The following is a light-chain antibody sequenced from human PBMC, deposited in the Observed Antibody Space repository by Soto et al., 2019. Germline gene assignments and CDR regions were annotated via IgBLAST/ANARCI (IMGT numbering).Light chain of an antibody. V-gene: IGKV3-20*01. Sequence: IVLTQSPGTLSFSPGEGATLSCRASQSVSSSYLAWYQQKPGQAPRLLIYGASSRATGIPDRFSGSGSGTDFTLTISGLEPEDFAVYYCQQYGRSPWTFGQGTKVEIX. CDR1: QSVSSSY. J-gene: IGKJ1*01. CDR2: GAS. CDR3: QQYGRSPWT.